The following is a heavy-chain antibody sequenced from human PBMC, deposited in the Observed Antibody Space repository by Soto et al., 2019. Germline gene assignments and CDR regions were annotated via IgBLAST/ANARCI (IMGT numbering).Heavy chain of an antibody. CDR3: ARDFGDGYISWYFDL. J-gene: IGHJ2*01. D-gene: IGHD5-12*01. CDR2: INPSGGST. V-gene: IGHV1-46*01. Sequence: ASVKDSCEASGYTFTRYYMHWVRQAPGQGLEWMGIINPSGGSTSYAQKFQGRVTMTRDTSTSTVYMELSSLRSEDTAVYYCARDFGDGYISWYFDLWGRGTLVTVSS. CDR1: GYTFTRYY.